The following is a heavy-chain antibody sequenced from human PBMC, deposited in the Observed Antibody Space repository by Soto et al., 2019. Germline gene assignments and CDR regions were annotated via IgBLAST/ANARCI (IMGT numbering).Heavy chain of an antibody. CDR2: IGVSDGSR. J-gene: IGHJ4*02. CDR3: VKDTPAWRQVWGYDY. D-gene: IGHD7-27*01. Sequence: GGSLRLSGASSGFPFSAYSMVLVRPKPGKGLEWVSSIGVSDGSRYYADSVKGRFSISRDNSENTVYLQMNGLRAEDTAVYYCVKDTPAWRQVWGYDYWGQGVQVTVSA. CDR1: GFPFSAYS. V-gene: IGHV3-23*01.